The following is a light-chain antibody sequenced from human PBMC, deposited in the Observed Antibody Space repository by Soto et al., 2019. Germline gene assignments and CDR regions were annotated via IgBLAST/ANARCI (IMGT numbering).Light chain of an antibody. Sequence: DIQMTQSPSSVSAYVGDRVTITCRARQSISSWLAWYQQKPGKAPKLLIYAASHLQSGVPSRFSGSGSGTHCTLTTSSLQTEDFATYYCQQANSFSLTFGGGTKVEI. CDR2: AAS. CDR1: QSISSW. J-gene: IGKJ4*01. V-gene: IGKV1D-12*01. CDR3: QQANSFSLT.